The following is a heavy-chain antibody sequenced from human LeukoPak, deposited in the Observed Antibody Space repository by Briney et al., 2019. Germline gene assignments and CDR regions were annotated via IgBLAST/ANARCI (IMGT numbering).Heavy chain of an antibody. D-gene: IGHD3-22*01. V-gene: IGHV3-7*01. CDR3: ARGLTTTPNWFDP. CDR2: IKHDSSTM. CDR1: GFIFSDYW. J-gene: IGHJ5*02. Sequence: PGGSLPLSCAASGFIFSDYWMNWVRQVPGKGPEWVANIKHDSSTMYCLDSVKGRFTISRDNAKNSLYLQMNSLRVEDTAVYYCARGLTTTPNWFDPWGQGTLVTVSS.